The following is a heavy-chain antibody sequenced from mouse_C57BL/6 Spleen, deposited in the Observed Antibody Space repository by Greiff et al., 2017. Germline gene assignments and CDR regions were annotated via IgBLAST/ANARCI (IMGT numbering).Heavy chain of an antibody. CDR3: AREDYGSSYGYAMDY. V-gene: IGHV5-17*01. CDR1: GFTFSDYG. CDR2: ISSGSSTI. Sequence: EVKLVESGGGLVKPGGSLKLSCAASGFTFSDYGMHWVRQAPGKGLEWVAYISSGSSTIYYADTVKGRVTISRDNATNSLFLQMTSLRAEDTAMYYCAREDYGSSYGYAMDYWGQGTSVTVSS. D-gene: IGHD1-1*01. J-gene: IGHJ4*01.